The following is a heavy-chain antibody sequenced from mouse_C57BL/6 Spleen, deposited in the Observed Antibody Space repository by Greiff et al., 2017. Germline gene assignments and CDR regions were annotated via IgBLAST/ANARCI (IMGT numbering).Heavy chain of an antibody. Sequence: VMLVESGPGLVAPSQSLSITCTVSGFSLTSYGVSWVRQPPGKGLEWLGVIWGDGSTNYHSALISRLSISKDNSKSQVFSKLNSLQTDDTATYYCAKPWIYYDCDEGAMDYWGQGTSVTVSS. J-gene: IGHJ4*01. D-gene: IGHD2-4*01. CDR2: IWGDGST. V-gene: IGHV2-3*01. CDR1: GFSLTSYG. CDR3: AKPWIYYDCDEGAMDY.